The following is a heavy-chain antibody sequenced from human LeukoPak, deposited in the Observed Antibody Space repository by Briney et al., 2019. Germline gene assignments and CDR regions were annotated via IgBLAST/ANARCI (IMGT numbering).Heavy chain of an antibody. D-gene: IGHD3-22*01. CDR2: ISDSAGRT. J-gene: IGHJ4*02. Sequence: PGGSLRLSCAVSGITLSNYGMSWVRQAPGKGLEWVAGISDSAGRTKYADSVKGRFTISRDNPKNTLYLQMNSLRAEDTAVYFCAKRGVVIRVILVGFHKEAYYFDSWGQGALATVSS. V-gene: IGHV3-23*01. CDR3: AKRGVVIRVILVGFHKEAYYFDS. CDR1: GITLSNYG.